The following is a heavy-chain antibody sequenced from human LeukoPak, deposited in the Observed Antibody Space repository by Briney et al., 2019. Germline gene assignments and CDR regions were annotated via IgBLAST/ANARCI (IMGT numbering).Heavy chain of an antibody. CDR2: IYYSGST. V-gene: IGHV4-39*01. J-gene: IGHJ4*02. D-gene: IGHD3-10*01. CDR3: ARPMVRGALDY. Sequence: KPSETLSLTCTLSGGSISSSSYYWGWIRQPPGKRLEWIGSIYYSGSTYYNPSLKSRVTISVDTSKNQFSLKLSSVTAADTAVYYCARPMVRGALDYWGQGTLVTVSS. CDR1: GGSISSSSYY.